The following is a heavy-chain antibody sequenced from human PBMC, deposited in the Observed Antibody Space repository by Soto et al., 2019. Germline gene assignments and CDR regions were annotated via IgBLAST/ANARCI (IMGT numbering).Heavy chain of an antibody. V-gene: IGHV1-3*04. Sequence: ASVKVSCKASGYTFTSYAMHWVRQAPGQRLEWMGWISTGNGNTKYSQKFQGRVTITRDTSASTAYMELSSLRSEDTAVYYCARDLGGWPDYWGQGTLVTVSS. CDR2: ISTGNGNT. CDR1: GYTFTSYA. D-gene: IGHD2-15*01. CDR3: ARDLGGWPDY. J-gene: IGHJ4*02.